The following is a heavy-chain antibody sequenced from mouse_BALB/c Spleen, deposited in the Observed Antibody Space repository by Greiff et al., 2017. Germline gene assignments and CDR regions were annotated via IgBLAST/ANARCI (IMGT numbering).Heavy chain of an antibody. D-gene: IGHD1-1*01. CDR2: ISYDGSN. CDR1: GYSITSGYY. Sequence: EVKLQESGPGLVKPSQSLSLTCSVTGYSITSGYYWNWIRQFPGNKLEWMGYISYDGSNNYNPSLKNRISITRDTSKNQFFLKLNSVTTEDTATYYCASYGSSYDYFDYWGQGTTLTVSS. V-gene: IGHV3-6*02. J-gene: IGHJ2*01. CDR3: ASYGSSYDYFDY.